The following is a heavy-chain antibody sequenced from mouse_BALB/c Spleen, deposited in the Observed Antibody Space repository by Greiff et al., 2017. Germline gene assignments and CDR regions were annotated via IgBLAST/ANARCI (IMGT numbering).Heavy chain of an antibody. V-gene: IGHV8-12*01. CDR1: GFSLSTSGMG. J-gene: IGHJ4*01. CDR3: ARRMVRGAMDY. Sequence: QVTLKESGPGILQPSQTLSLTCSFSGFSLSTSGMGVSWIRQPSGKGLEWLAHIYWDDDKRYNPSLKSRLTISKDTSSNQVFLKITSVDTADTATYYCARRMVRGAMDYWGQGTSVTVSS. D-gene: IGHD2-14*01. CDR2: IYWDDDK.